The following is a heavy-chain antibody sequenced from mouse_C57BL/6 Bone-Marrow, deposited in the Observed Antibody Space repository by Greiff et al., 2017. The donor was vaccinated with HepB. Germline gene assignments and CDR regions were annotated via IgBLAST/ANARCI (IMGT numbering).Heavy chain of an antibody. Sequence: VQLQQSGAELVRPGASVKLSCKASGYTFTDYYINWVKQRPGQGLEWIARIYPGSGNTYYNEKFKGKATLTAEKSSSTAYMQLSSLTSEDSAVYFCARYDGYPFFDYWGQGTTLTVSS. CDR2: IYPGSGNT. CDR1: GYTFTDYY. D-gene: IGHD2-3*01. J-gene: IGHJ2*01. V-gene: IGHV1-76*01. CDR3: ARYDGYPFFDY.